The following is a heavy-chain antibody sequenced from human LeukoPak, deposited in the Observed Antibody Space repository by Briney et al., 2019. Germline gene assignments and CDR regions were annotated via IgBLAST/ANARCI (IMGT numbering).Heavy chain of an antibody. J-gene: IGHJ5*02. CDR1: GFTFSSYS. Sequence: GGSLRLSCAASGFTFSSYSMNWDRQAPGRGLEWVSSISSSSSYIYYADAVKGRFTISRDNAKNSLYRQMNSLRAEDTAVYYCARSSSFSSSWVNWFDPWGQGTLFTVSS. CDR3: ARSSSFSSSWVNWFDP. D-gene: IGHD6-13*01. V-gene: IGHV3-21*01. CDR2: ISSSSSYI.